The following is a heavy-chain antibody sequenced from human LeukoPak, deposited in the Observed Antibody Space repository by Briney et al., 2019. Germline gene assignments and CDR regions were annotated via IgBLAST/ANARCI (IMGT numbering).Heavy chain of an antibody. D-gene: IGHD2-15*01. CDR3: ARDRGGSLDN. CDR2: IKEDASEK. V-gene: IGHV3-7*04. Sequence: GGSLRLSCAASGFTFSTYWMAWVRQAPGKGLEWVANIKEDASEKYYVDSVKGRFTISRDNAKNSLYLQINSLRAEDTAVYHCARDRGGSLDNWGQGTMVTVPS. J-gene: IGHJ4*02. CDR1: GFTFSTYW.